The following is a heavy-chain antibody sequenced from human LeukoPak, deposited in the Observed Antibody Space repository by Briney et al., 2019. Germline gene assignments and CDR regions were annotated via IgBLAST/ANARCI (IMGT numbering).Heavy chain of an antibody. D-gene: IGHD1-26*01. CDR3: ARAVGATTGYYFDY. Sequence: ASVKVSCKASGYTFTSYYMHWVRQAPGQGLEWMGWINPNSGGTNYAQKFQGRVTMTRDTSISTAYMELSRLRSDDTAVYYCARAVGATTGYYFDYWGQGTLVTVSS. CDR2: INPNSGGT. J-gene: IGHJ4*02. V-gene: IGHV1-2*02. CDR1: GYTFTSYY.